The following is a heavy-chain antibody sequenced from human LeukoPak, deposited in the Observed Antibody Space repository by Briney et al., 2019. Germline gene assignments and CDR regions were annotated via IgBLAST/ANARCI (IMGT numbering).Heavy chain of an antibody. CDR3: ARQGDGYKTANFYY. V-gene: IGHV4-39*01. D-gene: IGHD5-24*01. CDR2: IYYSGST. Sequence: SETLSLTCTVSGGSISSNNYYWAWIRRPPGKGLEWIGTIYYSGSTYSKSSLKSRLTISEDTFKNQFSLKLTSVSAADTALYYGARQGDGYKTANFYYCGQGTLLTVSS. CDR1: GGSISSNNYY. J-gene: IGHJ4*02.